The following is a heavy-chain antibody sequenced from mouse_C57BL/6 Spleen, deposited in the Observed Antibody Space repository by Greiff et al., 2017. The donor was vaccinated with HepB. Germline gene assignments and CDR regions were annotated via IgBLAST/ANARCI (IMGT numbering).Heavy chain of an antibody. J-gene: IGHJ4*01. Sequence: EVHLVESGGGLVQPGGSLKLSCAASGFTFSDYYMYWVRQTPEKRLEWVAYISNGGGSTYYPDTVKGRFTISRDNAKNTLYLQMSRLKSEDTAMYYCARRRDYDCAMDYWGQGTSVTVSS. V-gene: IGHV5-12*01. CDR2: ISNGGGST. D-gene: IGHD2-4*01. CDR3: ARRRDYDCAMDY. CDR1: GFTFSDYY.